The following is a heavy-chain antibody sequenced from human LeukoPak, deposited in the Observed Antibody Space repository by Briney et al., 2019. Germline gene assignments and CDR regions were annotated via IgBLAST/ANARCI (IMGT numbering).Heavy chain of an antibody. Sequence: ASVKVSCKVSGYTFTNYDIHWVRQATGQRLEWMVWLSAASCDTGYAHKFQGRVTMTRDTSISTAYMNLSSLRPNDTAAPYCARAIMNNDFQSGYYPNCLDPWGQGTLVTVSS. CDR1: GYTFTNYD. CDR2: LSAASCDT. V-gene: IGHV1-8*02. J-gene: IGHJ5*02. CDR3: ARAIMNNDFQSGYYPNCLDP. D-gene: IGHD3-3*01.